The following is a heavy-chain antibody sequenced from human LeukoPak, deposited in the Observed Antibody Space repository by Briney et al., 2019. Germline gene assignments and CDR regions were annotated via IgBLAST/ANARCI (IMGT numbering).Heavy chain of an antibody. J-gene: IGHJ4*02. V-gene: IGHV5-51*01. Sequence: GESLKISCKASGYSFINYWIGWVRQMPGKGLEWMGIIYPGDSDTRYSPSFQGQVTISADKSISTAYLQWSNLKASDTAMYYCARQSAEMATNHFDYWGQGTLVTVSS. CDR2: IYPGDSDT. D-gene: IGHD5-24*01. CDR3: ARQSAEMATNHFDY. CDR1: GYSFINYW.